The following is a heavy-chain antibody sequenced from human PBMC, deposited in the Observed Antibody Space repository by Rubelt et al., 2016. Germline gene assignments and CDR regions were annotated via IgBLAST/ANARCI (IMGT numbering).Heavy chain of an antibody. V-gene: IGHV4-34*01. CDR1: GGPFSGYY. Sequence: QVQLQQWGAGLLKPSETLSLSCAVYGGPFSGYYWSWVRQSPGKGLEWIGDIYYSGSTYYNPSLKSRVTLSVDTSKDQFSLKLISVTAADTAMYYCARLFDSSGWSPFDYWGQGTLVTVSS. CDR2: IYYSGST. J-gene: IGHJ4*02. D-gene: IGHD3-22*01. CDR3: ARLFDSSGWSPFDY.